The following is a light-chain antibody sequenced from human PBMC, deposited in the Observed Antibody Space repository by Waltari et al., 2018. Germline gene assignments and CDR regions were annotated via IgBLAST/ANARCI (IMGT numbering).Light chain of an antibody. CDR2: DVS. CDR1: TSDVGAYNY. Sequence: QSALTQPPSVSGSPGQSVTISCTGTTSDVGAYNYVSWYQQHPGKAPKMMISDVSQRPSGGPDRFSGSKSANTASLTISGLQAEDEADYYCCSYAGEYIWVFGGGTKLTVL. V-gene: IGLV2-11*01. J-gene: IGLJ2*01. CDR3: CSYAGEYIWV.